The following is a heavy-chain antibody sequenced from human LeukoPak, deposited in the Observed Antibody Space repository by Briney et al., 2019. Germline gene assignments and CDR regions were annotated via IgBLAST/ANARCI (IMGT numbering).Heavy chain of an antibody. V-gene: IGHV3-21*01. D-gene: IGHD6-13*01. CDR3: ARDRLSSWYSRYFDY. J-gene: IGHJ4*02. Sequence: GGSLRLSCAASGFTFSSYWMSWVRQAPGKGLEWVSSISSSSSYIYYADSVKGRFTISRDNAKNSLYLQMNSLRAEDTAVYYCARDRLSSWYSRYFDYWGQGTLVTVSS. CDR2: ISSSSSYI. CDR1: GFTFSSYW.